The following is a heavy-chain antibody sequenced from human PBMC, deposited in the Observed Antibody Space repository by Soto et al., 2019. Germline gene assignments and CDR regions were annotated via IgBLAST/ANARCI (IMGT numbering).Heavy chain of an antibody. CDR2: ISGGDGNT. CDR1: GYTFTSYG. CDR3: ARSPGWYALDF. J-gene: IGHJ3*01. D-gene: IGHD6-19*01. Sequence: ASLKVSCKASGYTFTSYGISWVRQATGQGLEWMGWISGGDGNTRCSQKFQGRVTITRDTSASIVYMEMSNLRSEDTTVYYCARSPGWYALDFWGQGTMVTVSS. V-gene: IGHV1-18*01.